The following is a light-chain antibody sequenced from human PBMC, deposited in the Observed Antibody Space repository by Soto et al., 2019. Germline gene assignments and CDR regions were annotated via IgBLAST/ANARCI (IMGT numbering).Light chain of an antibody. J-gene: IGKJ1*01. CDR1: QSVSSY. Sequence: EIVMTQSPATLSVSPGERVTLSCRASQSVSSYLAWYQQKPGQAPRLLIYDASSRATGIPVRFSGSGSGTEFTLTISSLQSEDFGVYYCQQNKDWPGTLAQGTKVDIK. V-gene: IGKV3-15*01. CDR2: DAS. CDR3: QQNKDWPGT.